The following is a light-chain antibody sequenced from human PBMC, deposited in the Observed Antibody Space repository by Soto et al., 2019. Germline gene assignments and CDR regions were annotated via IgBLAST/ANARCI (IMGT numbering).Light chain of an antibody. J-gene: IGLJ1*01. V-gene: IGLV2-18*01. Sequence: QSALTQPPSVSGSPGQSVTISCTGTSSDVGSYNRVSWYQQPPGTAPKLMIYEVSNRPSGVPDRFSGYKSGNTASLTISGLQAEDEADYYCSLYTSSSTFNVFGTGTKLTVL. CDR2: EVS. CDR3: SLYTSSSTFNV. CDR1: SSDVGSYNR.